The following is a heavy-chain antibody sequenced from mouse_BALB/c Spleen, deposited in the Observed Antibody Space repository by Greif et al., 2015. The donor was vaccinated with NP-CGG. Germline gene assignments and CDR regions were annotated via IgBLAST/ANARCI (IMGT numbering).Heavy chain of an antibody. Sequence: VKLMESGPGLVAPSQSLSITCTVSGFSLTGYGVNWVRQPPGKGLEWLGMIWGDGSTDYNSALKSRLSISKDNSKSQVFLKMNSLQTDDTARYYCARGAYYGNYWFAYWGQGTLVTVSA. CDR3: ARGAYYGNYWFAY. V-gene: IGHV2-6-7*01. CDR1: GFSLTGYG. D-gene: IGHD2-10*01. CDR2: IWGDGST. J-gene: IGHJ3*01.